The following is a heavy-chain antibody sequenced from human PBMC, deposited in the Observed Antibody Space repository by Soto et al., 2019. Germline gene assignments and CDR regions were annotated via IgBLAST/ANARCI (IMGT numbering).Heavy chain of an antibody. D-gene: IGHD3-22*01. CDR3: ARLGDYYQAFDS. Sequence: QVQLQESGPGLVKPSETLSLTSTVSGGSISSYYWSWIRQPPGKGLEWVGYSYYTGTTSYNPSLKNRVTISVDTSRNQLSLNLSSVTAADTAVYYCARLGDYYQAFDSWGQGILVTVSS. CDR1: GGSISSYY. CDR2: SYYTGTT. J-gene: IGHJ4*02. V-gene: IGHV4-59*08.